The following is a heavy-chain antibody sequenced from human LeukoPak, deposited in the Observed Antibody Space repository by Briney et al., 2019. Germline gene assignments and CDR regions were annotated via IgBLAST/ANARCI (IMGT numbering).Heavy chain of an antibody. Sequence: GGSLRLSCTAPGITFGDYGVSWFRQAPGKGLEWIGFIRSKTYGGTTEDAASVRGRFTLSRDDSKSIVYLEMNILRAEDTAVYYCSTDYWRLGFDYWGQGTLVTVSS. V-gene: IGHV3-49*03. CDR2: IRSKTYGGTT. J-gene: IGHJ4*02. D-gene: IGHD1-1*01. CDR3: STDYWRLGFDY. CDR1: GITFGDYG.